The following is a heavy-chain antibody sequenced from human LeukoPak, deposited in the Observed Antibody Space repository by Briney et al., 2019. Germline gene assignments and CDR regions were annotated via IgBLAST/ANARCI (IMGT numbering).Heavy chain of an antibody. CDR3: ARTYYDFWSGYRGYNWFDP. D-gene: IGHD3-3*01. CDR1: GGTFSSYA. V-gene: IGHV1-69*05. J-gene: IGHJ5*02. Sequence: AASVKVSCKASGGTFSSYAISWVRQAPGQGLEWMGGIIPIFGTANYAQKFQGRVTITTDESTSTAYMGLSSLRSEDTAVYYCARTYYDFWSGYRGYNWFDPWGQGTLVTVSS. CDR2: IIPIFGTA.